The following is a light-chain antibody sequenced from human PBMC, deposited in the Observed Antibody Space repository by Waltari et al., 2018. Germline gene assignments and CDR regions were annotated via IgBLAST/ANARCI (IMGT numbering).Light chain of an antibody. J-gene: IGKJ4*01. Sequence: LSPGERATLSCRASQSVSSYLAWYQQKPGQAPRLLIYDASNRATGIPARFSGSGSGTDFTLTISSLEPEDFAVYYCQQRSNWPLTFGGGTKVDIK. CDR3: QQRSNWPLT. V-gene: IGKV3-11*01. CDR2: DAS. CDR1: QSVSSY.